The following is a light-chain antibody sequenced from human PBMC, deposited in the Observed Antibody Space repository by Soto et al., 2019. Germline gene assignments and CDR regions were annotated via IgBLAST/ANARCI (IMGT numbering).Light chain of an antibody. CDR2: GAS. V-gene: IGKV3-20*01. CDR1: QSVSSSY. J-gene: IGKJ1*01. CDR3: QQYGSSPPWT. Sequence: EMVSTQSPGTLSLSPGEGATLSCSASQSVSSSYLAWYQQKPGQAPRLLIYGASNRATGIPDRFSGSGSGTDFTLTISRLEPEDFAVYYCQQYGSSPPWTFGQGTKVDIK.